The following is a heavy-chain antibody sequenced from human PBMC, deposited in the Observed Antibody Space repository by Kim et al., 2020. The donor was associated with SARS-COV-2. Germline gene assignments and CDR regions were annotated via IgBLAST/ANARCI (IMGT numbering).Heavy chain of an antibody. J-gene: IGHJ4*02. V-gene: IGHV6-1*01. Sequence: VSVKSRITINPDTSKNQFSRQLNSVTPEDTAVYYCARESYYDSSGYYSDYWGQGTLVTVSS. CDR3: ARESYYDSSGYYSDY. D-gene: IGHD3-22*01.